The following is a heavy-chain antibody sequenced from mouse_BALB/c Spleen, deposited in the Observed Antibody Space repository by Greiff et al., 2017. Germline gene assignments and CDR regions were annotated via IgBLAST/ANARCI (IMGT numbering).Heavy chain of an antibody. CDR3: ARNGYGNYVGAMDY. D-gene: IGHD2-10*02. CDR1: GFSLTSYG. J-gene: IGHJ4*01. V-gene: IGHV2-2*02. CDR2: IWSGGST. Sequence: VQLQQSGPGLVQPSQSLSITCTVSGFSLTSYGVHWVRQSPGKGLEWLGVIWSGGSTDYNAAFISRLSISKDNSKSQVFFKMNSLQANDTAIYYCARNGYGNYVGAMDYWGQGTSVTVSS.